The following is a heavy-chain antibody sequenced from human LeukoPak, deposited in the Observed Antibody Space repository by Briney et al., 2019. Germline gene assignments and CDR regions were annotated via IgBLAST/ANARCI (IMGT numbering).Heavy chain of an antibody. CDR2: IYTSGST. D-gene: IGHD3-22*01. Sequence: KPPETLSLTCTVSGGSISSYYWSWIRQPAGKGLEWIGRIYTSGSTNYNPSLKSRVTMSVDTSKNQFSLKLSSVTAADTAVYYCARGYFDSSGYYYFDYWGQGTLVTVSS. CDR3: ARGYFDSSGYYYFDY. J-gene: IGHJ4*02. V-gene: IGHV4-4*07. CDR1: GGSISSYY.